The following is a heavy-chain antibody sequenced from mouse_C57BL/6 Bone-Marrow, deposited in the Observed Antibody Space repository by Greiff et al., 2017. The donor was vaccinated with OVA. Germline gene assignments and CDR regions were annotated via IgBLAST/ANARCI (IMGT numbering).Heavy chain of an antibody. CDR1: GYTFTTYP. J-gene: IGHJ4*01. CDR2: FHPYNDDN. CDR3: AISTVVAYYAMDY. Sequence: QVQLQQSGAELVKPGASVKMSCTASGYTFTTYPIEWMKQNHGKSLEWIGNFHPYNDDNKYNEKFKGKVTLTVDKSSSTVYLELSRLTSDDSAVYYCAISTVVAYYAMDYWGQGTSVTVSS. V-gene: IGHV1-47*01. D-gene: IGHD1-1*01.